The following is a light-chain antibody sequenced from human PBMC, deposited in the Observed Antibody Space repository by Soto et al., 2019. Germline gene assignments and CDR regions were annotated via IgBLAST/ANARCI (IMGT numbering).Light chain of an antibody. CDR2: DAS. J-gene: IGKJ2*01. CDR1: QYISKW. V-gene: IGKV1-5*01. CDR3: QQYNSNSLYS. Sequence: DIQMTQSPSTLSASVGDRVAITCRASQYISKWVAWYQQKPGKAPKILISDASTLKSGVPSRFSGSGSGTEFPLTIRSLQPDDVATYYCQQYNSNSLYSFGQGTKLEIK.